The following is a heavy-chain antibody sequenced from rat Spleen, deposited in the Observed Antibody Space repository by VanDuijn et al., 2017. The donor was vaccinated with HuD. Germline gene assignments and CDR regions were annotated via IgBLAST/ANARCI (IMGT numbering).Heavy chain of an antibody. J-gene: IGHJ3*01. D-gene: IGHD1-4*01. CDR2: IQNDGST. CDR3: TRESLPGFNSHWFLS. Sequence: QVQLKESGPGLVQPSQTLSLTCTVSGFSLTSNGVSWVRQPPGKGLEWMGGIQNDGSTDYSAVLESRLNITRDTAKRQVFLKMNSVQTEDTAMYFCTRESLPGFNSHWFLSWGQGTLVTVSS. V-gene: IGHV2-1*01. CDR1: GFSLTSNG.